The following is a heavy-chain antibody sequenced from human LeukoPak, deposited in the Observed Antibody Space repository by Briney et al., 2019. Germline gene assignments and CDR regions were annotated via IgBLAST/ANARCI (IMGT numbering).Heavy chain of an antibody. CDR1: GFTFSSYA. CDR3: AKPPGLRRLDP. CDR2: INNSGGST. D-gene: IGHD5-12*01. J-gene: IGHJ5*02. V-gene: IGHV3-23*01. Sequence: GGSLRLSCAASGFTFSSYAINWVRQAPGKGLAWVSGINNSGGSTYYADSVKGRFTISRDNSKNTLYLQMNSLRAEDTAVYYCAKPPGLRRLDPWGQGTLVTVSS.